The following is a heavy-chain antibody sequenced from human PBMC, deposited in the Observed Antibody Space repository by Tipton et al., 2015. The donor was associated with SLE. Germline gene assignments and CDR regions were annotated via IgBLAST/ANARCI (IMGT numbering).Heavy chain of an antibody. CDR3: TSIRIFGVVIGDDAFDI. J-gene: IGHJ3*02. CDR1: GFTFGDFA. D-gene: IGHD3-3*01. V-gene: IGHV3-49*04. Sequence: QLVQSGGGVVQPGRSLRLSCAASGFTFGDFAMNWVRQAPGKGLEWVGFIRSKTYGETTEYAASVRGRFTISRDDSKSIAYLQMNSLKTEDTAVYYCTSIRIFGVVIGDDAFDIWGQGTLVTVSS. CDR2: IRSKTYGETT.